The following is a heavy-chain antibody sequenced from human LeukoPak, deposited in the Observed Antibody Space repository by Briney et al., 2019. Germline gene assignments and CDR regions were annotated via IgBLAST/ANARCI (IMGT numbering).Heavy chain of an antibody. CDR3: AKDGTPNARTYFQH. D-gene: IGHD1-1*01. J-gene: IGHJ1*01. Sequence: GRSLRLSCSASGLTFSRYAMHWVRQAPGKGLEYVSAISSNGGSTYYADYVKGRFTISRDNSKNTLYLQMSSLRAEDTAVYYCAKDGTPNARTYFQHWGQGTLVTVSS. V-gene: IGHV3-64D*06. CDR1: GLTFSRYA. CDR2: ISSNGGST.